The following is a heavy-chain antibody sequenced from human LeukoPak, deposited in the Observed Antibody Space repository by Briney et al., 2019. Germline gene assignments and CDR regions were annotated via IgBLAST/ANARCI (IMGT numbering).Heavy chain of an antibody. V-gene: IGHV3-74*01. CDR2: IKGDESST. J-gene: IGHJ4*02. D-gene: IGHD5-18*01. CDR3: ARDGYSFGHDFDY. Sequence: PGGSLRLSCAASGFTFSSYWMHWVRHTPGKGLVWVSRIKGDESSTSYADSVKGRFTISRDNAKNTLYLQTNSLRAEDTAVYYCARDGYSFGHDFDYWGQGSLVTVSS. CDR1: GFTFSSYW.